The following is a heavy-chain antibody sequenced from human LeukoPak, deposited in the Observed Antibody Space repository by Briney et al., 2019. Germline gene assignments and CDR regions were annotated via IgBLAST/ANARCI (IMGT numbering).Heavy chain of an antibody. CDR3: ARAGSITMIVVARGFDY. CDR2: IKQDGSEK. J-gene: IGHJ4*02. Sequence: GGSLRLSCAASGFTFSSYWMSWVRQPPGKGLEWVANIKQDGSEKYYVDSVKRRFTISRDTAKNSLYLRMNSLRAEDTAVYYCARAGSITMIVVARGFDYWGQGTLVTVSS. V-gene: IGHV3-7*01. D-gene: IGHD3-22*01. CDR1: GFTFSSYW.